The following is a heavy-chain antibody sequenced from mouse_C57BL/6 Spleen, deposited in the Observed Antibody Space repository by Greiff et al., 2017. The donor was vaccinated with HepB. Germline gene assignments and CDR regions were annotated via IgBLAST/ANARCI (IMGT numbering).Heavy chain of an antibody. Sequence: VKLQQSGPELVKPGASVKISCKASGYAFSSSWMNWVKQRPGKGLEWIGRIYPGDGDTNYNGKFKGKATLTADKSSSTAYMQLSSLTSEDSAVYFCAREDIGYAMDYWGQVTSVTVAS. CDR3: AREDIGYAMDY. CDR2: IYPGDGDT. V-gene: IGHV1-82*01. J-gene: IGHJ4*01. CDR1: GYAFSSSW.